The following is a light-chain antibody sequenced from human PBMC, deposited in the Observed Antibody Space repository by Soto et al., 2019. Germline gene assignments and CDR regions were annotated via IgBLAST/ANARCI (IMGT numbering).Light chain of an antibody. CDR2: DVS. CDR3: SSYTSRRTYV. CDR1: ISDVGGYNY. Sequence: QSVLTQPASVSGSPGQSITISCTGTISDVGGYNYVSWYQQHPGKAPKLMIYDVSNRPSGVSNRFSGSKSGNTASLTISGLQTEDEADYYCSSYTSRRTYVFGTGTKVTVL. J-gene: IGLJ1*01. V-gene: IGLV2-14*03.